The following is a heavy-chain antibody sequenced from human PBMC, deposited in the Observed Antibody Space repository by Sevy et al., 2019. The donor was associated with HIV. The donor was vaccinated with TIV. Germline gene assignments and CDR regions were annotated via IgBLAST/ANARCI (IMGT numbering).Heavy chain of an antibody. CDR1: GFTFGDYA. Sequence: GGSLRLSCTASGFTFGDYAMNWFRQAPGKGLEWVGFIRTKAYGGTTEYAASMKGRFTISRDDSKSIAYLQMNSLKTEDTAVYYCTRGRYTYVPFDYWGQGTLVTDSS. CDR3: TRGRYTYVPFDY. J-gene: IGHJ4*02. V-gene: IGHV3-49*03. CDR2: IRTKAYGGTT. D-gene: IGHD3-10*02.